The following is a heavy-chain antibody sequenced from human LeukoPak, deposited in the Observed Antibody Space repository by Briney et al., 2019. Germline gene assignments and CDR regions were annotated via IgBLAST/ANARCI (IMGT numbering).Heavy chain of an antibody. Sequence: ASVKVSCKASGYTFTGYYMHWVRQAPGQTLEWLGWINAANGYAKYSQELQGRVTITRDTSASTAYLELSSLRSEDTAVYYCAIRDGYRDYWGQGTLVTVSS. CDR3: AIRDGYRDY. CDR2: INAANGYA. J-gene: IGHJ4*02. D-gene: IGHD5-24*01. V-gene: IGHV1-3*03. CDR1: GYTFTGYY.